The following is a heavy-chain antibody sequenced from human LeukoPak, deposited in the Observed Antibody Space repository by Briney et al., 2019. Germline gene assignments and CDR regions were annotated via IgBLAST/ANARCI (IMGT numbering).Heavy chain of an antibody. D-gene: IGHD6-13*01. V-gene: IGHV3-21*01. Sequence: PGGSLRLSCAVSGLTFSSYSMNWVRQAPGKGLEWVASVSPSSSYIYYADSVKGRFTISRDNAKNSLYLQMHSLRDEDTAVYYCARTAIAAAAFYNWFDSWGQGTLVTVSS. CDR3: ARTAIAAAAFYNWFDS. CDR2: VSPSSSYI. J-gene: IGHJ5*01. CDR1: GLTFSSYS.